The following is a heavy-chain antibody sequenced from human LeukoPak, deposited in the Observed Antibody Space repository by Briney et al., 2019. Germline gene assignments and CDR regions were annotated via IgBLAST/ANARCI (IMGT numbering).Heavy chain of an antibody. V-gene: IGHV3-23*01. CDR3: AKALRGTFAYYGMDV. Sequence: GGSLRLSCAASGFTFSSYAMNWVRQAPGKGLEWVSAISGSGGSTYYADSVKGRFTISRDNSKNTLYLQMNSLRAEDTAVYYCAKALRGTFAYYGMDVWGQGTTVTVSS. J-gene: IGHJ6*02. CDR1: GFTFSSYA. CDR2: ISGSGGST. D-gene: IGHD2/OR15-2a*01.